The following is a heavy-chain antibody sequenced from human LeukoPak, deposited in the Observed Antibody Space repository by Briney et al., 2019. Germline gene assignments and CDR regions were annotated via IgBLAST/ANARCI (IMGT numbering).Heavy chain of an antibody. Sequence: ASVKVSCKTSGYAFATYSISWVRQAPGQGLEWVGWVSAYNGNTYYAEKFQGRVTMTTDTSTMTAYMELTSLRSDDTAIYYCARDPRGGWSNFDYWGQGTLATVSS. J-gene: IGHJ4*02. CDR1: GYAFATYS. V-gene: IGHV1-18*01. CDR3: ARDPRGGWSNFDY. CDR2: VSAYNGNT. D-gene: IGHD6-19*01.